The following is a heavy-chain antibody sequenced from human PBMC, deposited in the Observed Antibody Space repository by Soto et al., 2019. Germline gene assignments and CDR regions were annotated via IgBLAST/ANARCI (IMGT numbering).Heavy chain of an antibody. J-gene: IGHJ6*02. CDR3: ARTRTPVWSGYYTGDYYYGMDV. V-gene: IGHV1-69*13. D-gene: IGHD3-3*01. CDR1: GYTFTSYG. CDR2: IIPIFGTA. Sequence: SVQGSCKASGYTFTSYGISWVRQAPGQGLEWIGGIIPIFGTANYAQKFQGRVTITADESTSTAYMELSSLRSEDTAVYYCARTRTPVWSGYYTGDYYYGMDVWGQGTTVTVSS.